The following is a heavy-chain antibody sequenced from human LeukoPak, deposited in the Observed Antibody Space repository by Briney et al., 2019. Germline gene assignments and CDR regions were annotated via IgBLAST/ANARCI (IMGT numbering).Heavy chain of an antibody. CDR3: TSALVHSCSSICY. CDR2: IRSKANSYAT. Sequence: GGSLKLSCAASGFTFSGSAMHWVRQASGKGLEWVGRIRSKANSYATAYAASVKGRFTISRDDSKNTAYLQMNSLKTEDTAVYYCTSALVHSCSSICYWGQGTLVTVAS. CDR1: GFTFSGSA. J-gene: IGHJ4*02. D-gene: IGHD6-13*01. V-gene: IGHV3-73*01.